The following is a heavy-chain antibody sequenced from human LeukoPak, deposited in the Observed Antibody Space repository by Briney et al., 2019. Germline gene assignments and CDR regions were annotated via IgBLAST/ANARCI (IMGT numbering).Heavy chain of an antibody. CDR3: TRLYGSGSYTLAGLMFDY. D-gene: IGHD3-10*01. Sequence: SETLSLTCSVSGYSITSGYYWGWIRQTPGKGLEWIGSIYYSGSTYYNPSLKSRVTISVDTSKNQFSLKLSSVTAADTAVYYCTRLYGSGSYTLAGLMFDYWGQGTLVTVSS. CDR1: GYSITSGYY. J-gene: IGHJ4*02. V-gene: IGHV4-38-2*02. CDR2: IYYSGST.